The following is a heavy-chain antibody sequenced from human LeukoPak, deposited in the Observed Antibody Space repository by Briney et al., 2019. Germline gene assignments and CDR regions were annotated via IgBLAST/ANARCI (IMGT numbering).Heavy chain of an antibody. V-gene: IGHV3-9*01. J-gene: IGHJ3*02. CDR3: AKDMSSSWYFSTNAFDI. Sequence: GGSLRLSCAASGFTFSSYAMHWVRQAPGKGLEWVSGISWNGGSIGYADSVKGRFTISRDNAKNSLYLQMNSLRAEDTALYYCAKDMSSSWYFSTNAFDIWGQGTMVTVSS. D-gene: IGHD6-13*01. CDR1: GFTFSSYA. CDR2: ISWNGGSI.